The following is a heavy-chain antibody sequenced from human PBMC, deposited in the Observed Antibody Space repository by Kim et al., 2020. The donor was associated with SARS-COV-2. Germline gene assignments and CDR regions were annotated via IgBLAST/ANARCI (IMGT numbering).Heavy chain of an antibody. CDR1: GFTFGSYA. J-gene: IGHJ4*02. D-gene: IGHD6-6*01. CDR2: ITGGSGAST. V-gene: IGHV3-23*01. Sequence: GGSLRLSCAASGFTFGSYAMSWVRQAPGKGLEWVSAITGGSGASTYYADSVKGRFAISRDNSKNTQYLQMNSLRAEDTAVYCCAKEESSSCGNWGQGTLGTVSS. CDR3: AKEESSSCGN.